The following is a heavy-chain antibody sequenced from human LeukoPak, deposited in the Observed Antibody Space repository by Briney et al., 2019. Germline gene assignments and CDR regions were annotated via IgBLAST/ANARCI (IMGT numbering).Heavy chain of an antibody. Sequence: PSETLSLTCTVSGGSISSSSYYWGWIRQPPGKGLEWIGSIYYSGSTYYNPSLKSRVTISVDTSKNQFSLKLSSVTAADTAVYYCARVKFWSGPNWFDPWGQGTLVTVSS. CDR1: GGSISSSSYY. V-gene: IGHV4-39*07. J-gene: IGHJ5*02. CDR2: IYYSGST. D-gene: IGHD3-3*01. CDR3: ARVKFWSGPNWFDP.